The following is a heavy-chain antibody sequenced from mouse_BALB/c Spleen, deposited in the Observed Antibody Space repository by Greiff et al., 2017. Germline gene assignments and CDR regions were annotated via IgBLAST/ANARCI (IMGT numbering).Heavy chain of an antibody. J-gene: IGHJ4*01. V-gene: IGHV1-7*01. CDR2: INPSTGYT. Sequence: VQLQQSGAELAQPGASVKMSCKASGYTFTSYWMHWVKQRPGQGLEWIRYINPSTGYTEYNQKFKDKATLTADKSSSTAYMQLSSLTSEDSAVYYCARVDYAMNYWGQGTSGTVSS. CDR3: ARVDYAMNY. CDR1: GYTFTSYW.